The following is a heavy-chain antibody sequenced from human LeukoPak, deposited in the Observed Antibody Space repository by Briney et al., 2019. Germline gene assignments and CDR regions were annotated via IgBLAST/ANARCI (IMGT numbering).Heavy chain of an antibody. CDR1: GYSYTRYG. J-gene: IGHJ5*02. CDR2: ISTDNGKT. D-gene: IGHD2-8*01. V-gene: IGHV1-18*01. Sequence: ASVKVCCKTSGYSYTRYGISWLRQAPGQGLEWMGWISTDNGKTNYAQKFRGRVTMTTDTSTNTAYMELRSLRSEDTAMYYCASDCYCANDVWYNCVDPWGQGTLVSVSS. CDR3: ASDCYCANDVWYNCVDP.